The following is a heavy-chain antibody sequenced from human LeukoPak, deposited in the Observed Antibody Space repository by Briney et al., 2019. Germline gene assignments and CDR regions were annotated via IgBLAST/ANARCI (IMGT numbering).Heavy chain of an antibody. J-gene: IGHJ6*02. V-gene: IGHV3-74*01. Sequence: GGSLRLPCAASGFTFSSYWMHWVRQAPGKGLVWVSRINSDGSSTSYADSVKGRFTISRDNAKNTLYLQMNSLRAEDTAVYYCARDREHGGYYYGMDVWGQGTTVTVSS. D-gene: IGHD3-16*01. CDR2: INSDGSST. CDR3: ARDREHGGYYYGMDV. CDR1: GFTFSSYW.